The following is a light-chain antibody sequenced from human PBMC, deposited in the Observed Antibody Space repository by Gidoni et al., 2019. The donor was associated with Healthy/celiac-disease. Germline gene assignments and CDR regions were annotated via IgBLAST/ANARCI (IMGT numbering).Light chain of an antibody. CDR2: LGS. J-gene: IGKJ2*01. CDR3: MQALQTPDT. V-gene: IGKV2-28*01. CDR1: QSLLHSNGYNY. Sequence: DIVMTQSPLSLPVTPGEPASISCRSSQSLLHSNGYNYLDWYLQKPGQSPQLQIYLGSNRASGVPDRFSGSGAGTDFTLKISRVEAEDVGVYYCMQALQTPDTFGQGTKLEIK.